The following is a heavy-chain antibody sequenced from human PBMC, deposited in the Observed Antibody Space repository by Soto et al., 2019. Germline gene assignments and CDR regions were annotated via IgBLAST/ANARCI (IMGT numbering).Heavy chain of an antibody. CDR1: GFTFSSYG. CDR3: AKLAVYGDYGLPLDY. CDR2: ISYDGSNK. D-gene: IGHD4-17*01. J-gene: IGHJ4*02. Sequence: ESVGGVVQPGRSLRLSCAASGFTFSSYGMHWVRQAPGKGLEWVAVISYDGSNKYYADSVKGRFTISRDNSKNTLYLQMNSLRAEDTAVYYCAKLAVYGDYGLPLDYWGQGTLVTVSS. V-gene: IGHV3-30*18.